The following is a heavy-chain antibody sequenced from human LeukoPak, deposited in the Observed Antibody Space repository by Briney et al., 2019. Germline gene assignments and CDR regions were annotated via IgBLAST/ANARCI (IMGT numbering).Heavy chain of an antibody. D-gene: IGHD4/OR15-4a*01. Sequence: GASVKVSCKASGYTFTGYYMHWVRQAPGQGLEWMGWINPNSGGTNYAQKFQGRVTITADESTSTAYMELSSLRSEDTAVYYCATTIGWFDPWGQGTLVTVSS. CDR1: GYTFTGYY. CDR3: ATTIGWFDP. J-gene: IGHJ5*02. CDR2: INPNSGGT. V-gene: IGHV1-2*02.